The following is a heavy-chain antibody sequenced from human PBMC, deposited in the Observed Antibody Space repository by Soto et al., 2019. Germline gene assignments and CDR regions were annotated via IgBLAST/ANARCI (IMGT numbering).Heavy chain of an antibody. V-gene: IGHV3-33*01. Sequence: GGSLRLSXAASGFTFSSYGMHWVRQAPGKGLEWVAVIWYDGSNKYYADSVKGRFTISRGNSKNTLYLQMSSLRAEDTAVYYCARDGLIVRAFDIWGQGTMVTVSS. J-gene: IGHJ3*02. CDR2: IWYDGSNK. CDR3: ARDGLIVRAFDI. CDR1: GFTFSSYG. D-gene: IGHD3-10*01.